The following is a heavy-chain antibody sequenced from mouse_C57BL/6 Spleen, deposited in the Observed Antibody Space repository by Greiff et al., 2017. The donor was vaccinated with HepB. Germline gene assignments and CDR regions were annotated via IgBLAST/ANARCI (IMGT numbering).Heavy chain of an antibody. Sequence: QVQLQQSGPELVKPGASVKISCKASGYAFSSSWMNWVKQRPGKGLEWIGRIYPGDGDTNYNGKFKGKATLTADKSSSTAYIQLSSLTSEDSAVYFCARMVTRDFDYWGQGTTLTVSS. D-gene: IGHD2-2*01. J-gene: IGHJ2*01. CDR2: IYPGDGDT. CDR3: ARMVTRDFDY. CDR1: GYAFSSSW. V-gene: IGHV1-82*01.